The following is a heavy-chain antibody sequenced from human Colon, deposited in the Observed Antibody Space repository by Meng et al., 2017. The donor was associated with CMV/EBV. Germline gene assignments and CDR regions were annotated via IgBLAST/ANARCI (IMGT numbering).Heavy chain of an antibody. V-gene: IGHV3-53*01. D-gene: IGHD3-10*01. Sequence: GGSLRLSCAASGFSVSRNYVSWVRQGPGKGLEWLAVIYDTGSRYYADSVKGRFTVSRDESKNSLYLQMTSLRAEDTAVYYCARDSQEFTITNWLDPWGQGTLVTVSS. CDR3: ARDSQEFTITNWLDP. CDR1: GFSVSRNY. J-gene: IGHJ5*02. CDR2: IYDTGSR.